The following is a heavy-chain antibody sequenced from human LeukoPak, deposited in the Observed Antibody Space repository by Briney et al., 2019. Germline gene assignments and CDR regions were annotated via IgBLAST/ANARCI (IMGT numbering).Heavy chain of an antibody. CDR3: ARHGPPMQTMFFDF. D-gene: IGHD3-10*02. CDR1: GGSISGSSYY. CDR2: IYYTGSS. V-gene: IGHV4-39*01. J-gene: IGHJ4*02. Sequence: SETLSLTCTVSGGSISGSSYYWGWIRQPPGKGLEWIGDIYYTGSSYYSPSLKSRVSVPVDTSKNQFSLKLTSVTAADTALYYCARHGPPMQTMFFDFWGQGALVIVSS.